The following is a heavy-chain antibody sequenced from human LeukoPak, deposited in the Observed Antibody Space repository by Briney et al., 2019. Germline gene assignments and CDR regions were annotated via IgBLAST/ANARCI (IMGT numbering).Heavy chain of an antibody. CDR3: AKDDYGDSPYGMDV. CDR1: GFTFSDFA. Sequence: PGGSLRLSCAASGFTFSDFAMNWVRQAPGKGLEWVSAISGSGGSTYYADSVKGRFTISRDNSKNTLYLQMNSLRAEDTAVYYCAKDDYGDSPYGMDVWGQGTTVAVSS. CDR2: ISGSGGST. V-gene: IGHV3-23*01. J-gene: IGHJ6*02. D-gene: IGHD4-17*01.